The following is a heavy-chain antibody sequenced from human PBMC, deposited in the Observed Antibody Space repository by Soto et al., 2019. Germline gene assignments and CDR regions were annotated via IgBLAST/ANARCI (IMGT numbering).Heavy chain of an antibody. J-gene: IGHJ4*02. V-gene: IGHV3-64*01. Sequence: EVQLVESGGGLVQPGGSLRLSCAASGFTFSSYAMHWVRQAPGKGLEYVSTISSNGGTTYYANSVKGRFTISRDNSKNPLYLQMGSLRAEDMAVYYCSRARGADYDYWRQGTLVTVSS. CDR1: GFTFSSYA. CDR2: ISSNGGTT. CDR3: SRARGADYDY. D-gene: IGHD1-26*01.